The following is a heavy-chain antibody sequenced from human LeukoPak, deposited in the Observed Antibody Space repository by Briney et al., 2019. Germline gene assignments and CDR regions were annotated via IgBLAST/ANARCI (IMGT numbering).Heavy chain of an antibody. CDR2: INHSGST. V-gene: IGHV4-34*01. Sequence: SETLSLTCAVYGGSFSGYYWSWIRQPPGKGLEWIGEINHSGSTNYNPSLKSRVTISVDTSKNQFSLKLSPVTAADTAVYYCARGRNSYSSGWFRDYGMDVWGKGTTVTVSS. CDR3: ARGRNSYSSGWFRDYGMDV. J-gene: IGHJ6*04. CDR1: GGSFSGYY. D-gene: IGHD6-19*01.